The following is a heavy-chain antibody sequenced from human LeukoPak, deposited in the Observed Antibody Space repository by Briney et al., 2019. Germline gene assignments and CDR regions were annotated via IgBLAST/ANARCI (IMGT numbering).Heavy chain of an antibody. V-gene: IGHV1-2*04. CDR2: INPNSGGT. CDR3: ARDRIQLYYYYGMDV. Sequence: ASVKVSCKASGYAFTGYYMHWVRQAPGQGLEWMGWINPNSGGTNYAQKFQGWVTMTRDTSISTAYMELSRLRSDDTAVHYCARDRIQLYYYYGMDVWGQGTTVTVSS. D-gene: IGHD5-18*01. CDR1: GYAFTGYY. J-gene: IGHJ6*02.